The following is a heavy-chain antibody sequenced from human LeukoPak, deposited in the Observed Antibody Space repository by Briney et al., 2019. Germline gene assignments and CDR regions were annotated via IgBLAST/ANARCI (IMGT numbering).Heavy chain of an antibody. V-gene: IGHV5-51*01. J-gene: IGHJ3*01. CDR2: IYPGDSDT. CDR1: GYIFSSYW. Sequence: GESLKIPCKGSGYIFSSYWIGWVRQMPGKGLEWLGIIYPGDSDTRYGPSFQGQVTISADRSTSTAFLQWNSLRASDTAMYYCARVGTGEGIAFDFWGQGTMLTVSS. CDR3: ARVGTGEGIAFDF. D-gene: IGHD4-17*01.